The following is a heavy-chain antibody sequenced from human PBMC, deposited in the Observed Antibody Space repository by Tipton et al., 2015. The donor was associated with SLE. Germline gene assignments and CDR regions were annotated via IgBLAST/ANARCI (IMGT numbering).Heavy chain of an antibody. Sequence: TLSLTCAVSGYSISSGHYWGWIRQPPGKGLEWIGSLYATGGSDYNPSLKSRVTISVDTSKNQFSLKLSSVTAADTAVYYCARNFWSGYYGYWGQGTLVTVSS. J-gene: IGHJ4*02. CDR3: ARNFWSGYYGY. V-gene: IGHV4-38-2*01. D-gene: IGHD3-3*01. CDR2: LYATGGS. CDR1: GYSISSGHY.